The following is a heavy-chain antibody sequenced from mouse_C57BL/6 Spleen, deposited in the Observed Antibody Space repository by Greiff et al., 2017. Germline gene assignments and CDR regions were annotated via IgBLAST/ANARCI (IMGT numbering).Heavy chain of an antibody. Sequence: VQLQESGTELVKPGASVKLSCKASGYTFTSYWMHWVKQRPGQGLEWIGNINPSNGGTNYNEKFKSKATLTVDKSSSTAYMQLSSLTSEDSAVYYCARGVYYYGSYYFDYWGQGTTLTVSS. CDR2: INPSNGGT. CDR3: ARGVYYYGSYYFDY. CDR1: GYTFTSYW. J-gene: IGHJ2*01. D-gene: IGHD1-1*01. V-gene: IGHV1-53*01.